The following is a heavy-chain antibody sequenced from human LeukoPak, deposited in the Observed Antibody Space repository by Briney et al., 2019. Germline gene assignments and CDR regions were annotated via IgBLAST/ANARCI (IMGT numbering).Heavy chain of an antibody. CDR2: ISSSGSTI. J-gene: IGHJ1*01. D-gene: IGHD3-22*01. CDR3: ATDSYYYDSSGLITEYFQH. V-gene: IGHV3-48*03. CDR1: GFTFSSYE. Sequence: GGSLRLSCAASGFTFSSYEMNWVRQAPGKGLEWVSYISSSGSTIYYADSVKGRFTISRDNAKNSLYLQMNSLRAEDTAVYYCATDSYYYDSSGLITEYFQHWGQGTLVTVSS.